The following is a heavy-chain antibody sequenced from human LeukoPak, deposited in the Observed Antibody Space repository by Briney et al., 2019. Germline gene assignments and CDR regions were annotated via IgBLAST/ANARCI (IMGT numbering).Heavy chain of an antibody. CDR2: ISSSGSTI. D-gene: IGHD6-19*01. CDR1: GLTFSSYE. V-gene: IGHV3-48*03. CDR3: ARARATVAGNFDY. J-gene: IGHJ4*02. Sequence: GGSLRLSCAASGLTFSSYEMNGVRQAPGKGLDGVSYISSSGSTIYYAGSVKGRFTISRDNAKNSLYLQMNSLRAEDTAAYYCARARATVAGNFDYWGQGTLVTVSS.